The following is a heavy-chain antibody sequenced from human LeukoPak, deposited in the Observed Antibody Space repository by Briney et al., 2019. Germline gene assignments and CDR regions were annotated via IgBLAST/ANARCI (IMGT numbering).Heavy chain of an antibody. CDR1: GGTFSSYA. J-gene: IGHJ4*02. CDR2: IIPIFGTA. D-gene: IGHD5-12*01. CDR3: AREGGGYAVFDY. Sequence: SVKVSCKASGGTFSSYAISWVRQAPGQGLEWMGGIIPIFGTANYAQKFQGRVTITADVSTSTAYMELSSLRSEDTAVYYCAREGGGYAVFDYWGQGTLVTVSS. V-gene: IGHV1-69*13.